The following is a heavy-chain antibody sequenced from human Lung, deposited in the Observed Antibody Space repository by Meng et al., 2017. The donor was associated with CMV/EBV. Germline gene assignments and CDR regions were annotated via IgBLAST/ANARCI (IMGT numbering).Heavy chain of an antibody. Sequence: SAXVSXKASGDTFRSHAISWVRQAPGQGLEWMGGIIPILGIATYAQKFQGRVAIAADKSTTTAYMELSRLRSEDTAVYFCARALYYYDSSGYYPYVDYWXQRTLVTVSS. CDR2: IIPILGIA. V-gene: IGHV1-69*10. D-gene: IGHD3-22*01. CDR1: GDTFRSHA. CDR3: ARALYYYDSSGYYPYVDY. J-gene: IGHJ4*02.